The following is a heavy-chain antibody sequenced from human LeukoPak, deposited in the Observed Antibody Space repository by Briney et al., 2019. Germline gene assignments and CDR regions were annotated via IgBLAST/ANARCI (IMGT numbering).Heavy chain of an antibody. D-gene: IGHD6-13*01. V-gene: IGHV3-30*02. CDR2: VRYDGNNK. Sequence: GGSLRLSCAASGFSFSAHGMNWVRQAPGKGLEWVSFVRYDGNNKFYIDSVKGRFTISRDTPKNTLFLQMNSLRGEDTAVYYCARDLGSSGWYSDDFWGQGILVTVSS. CDR3: ARDLGSSGWYSDDF. CDR1: GFSFSAHG. J-gene: IGHJ4*02.